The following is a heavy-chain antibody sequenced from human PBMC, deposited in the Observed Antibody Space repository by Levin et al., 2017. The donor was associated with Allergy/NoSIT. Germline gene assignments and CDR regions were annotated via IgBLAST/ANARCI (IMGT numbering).Heavy chain of an antibody. V-gene: IGHV3-23*01. D-gene: IGHD3-22*01. CDR2: ISGSGGST. J-gene: IGHJ4*02. CDR3: AKPPWSYYDSSAHFDY. CDR1: GFTFSSYA. Sequence: GGSLRLSCAASGFTFSSYAMSWVRQAPGKGLEWVSAISGSGGSTYYADSVKGRFTISRDNSKNTLYLQMNSLRAEDTAVYYCAKPPWSYYDSSAHFDYWGQGTLVTVSS.